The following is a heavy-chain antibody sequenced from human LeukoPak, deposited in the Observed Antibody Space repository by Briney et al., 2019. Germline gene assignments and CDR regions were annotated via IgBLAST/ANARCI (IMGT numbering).Heavy chain of an antibody. D-gene: IGHD3-10*01. CDR3: AKRGGYETMAAFDY. CDR1: GFYFNSYA. V-gene: IGHV3-23*01. Sequence: PGGSLRLSCAASGFYFNSYAMSWVRQAPGKGLEWVSAISPSGTDTYYADSVKGRLTISRDNSKNTLYLQMSSLRAEDSAVYYCAKRGGYETMAAFDYWGQGTLVTVSS. CDR2: ISPSGTDT. J-gene: IGHJ4*02.